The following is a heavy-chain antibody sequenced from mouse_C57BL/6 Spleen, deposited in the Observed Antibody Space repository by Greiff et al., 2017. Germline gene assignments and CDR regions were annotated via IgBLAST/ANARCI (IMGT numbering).Heavy chain of an antibody. J-gene: IGHJ3*01. CDR3: VRDYYGSSYRFAY. CDR1: GFSFNTYA. V-gene: IGHV10-1*01. Sequence: EVQGVESGGGLVQPKGSLKLSCAASGFSFNTYAMNWVRQAPGKGLEWVARIRSKSNNYATYYADSVKDRFTISRDDSESMLYLQMNNLKTEDTAMYYCVRDYYGSSYRFAYWGQGTLVTVSA. CDR2: IRSKSNNYAT. D-gene: IGHD1-1*01.